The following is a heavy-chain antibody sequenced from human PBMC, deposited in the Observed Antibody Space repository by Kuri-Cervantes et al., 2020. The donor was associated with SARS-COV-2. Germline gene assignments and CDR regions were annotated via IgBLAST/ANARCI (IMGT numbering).Heavy chain of an antibody. V-gene: IGHV4-38-2*02. D-gene: IGHD1-26*01. CDR1: GYSISSGYY. CDR2: IYHSGST. Sequence: SETLSLTCTVSGYSISSGYYWGWIRQPPGKGLEWIGSIYHSGSTYYNPSLKSRVAISVDTSTNQFSLKLSSVTDADTDVYSCASQGVGAHRGQDYWGQGTLVTVSS. J-gene: IGHJ4*02. CDR3: ASQGVGAHRGQDY.